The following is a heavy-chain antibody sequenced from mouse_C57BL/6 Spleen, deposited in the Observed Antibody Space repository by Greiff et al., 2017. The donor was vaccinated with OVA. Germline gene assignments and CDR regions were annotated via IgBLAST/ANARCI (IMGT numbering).Heavy chain of an antibody. CDR3: ARETVVGAMDY. D-gene: IGHD1-1*01. V-gene: IGHV5-6*01. Sequence: EVKLVESGGDLVKPGGSLKLSCAASGFTFSSYGMSWVRQTPDKRLEWVATISSGGSYTYYPDSVKGRFTISRDNAKNTLYLQMSSLKSEDTAMYYCARETVVGAMDYWGQGTSVTVSS. CDR1: GFTFSSYG. CDR2: ISSGGSYT. J-gene: IGHJ4*01.